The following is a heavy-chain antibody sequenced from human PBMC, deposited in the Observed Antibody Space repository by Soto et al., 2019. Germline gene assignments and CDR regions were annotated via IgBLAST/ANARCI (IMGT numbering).Heavy chain of an antibody. CDR3: VTRFTAVAIERFDD. J-gene: IGHJ4*02. D-gene: IGHD6-19*01. CDR2: IDSKIDAEKT. CDR1: GFTLIKAS. V-gene: IGHV3-15*04. Sequence: GCLSLNSTACGFTLIKASVNWVRQAPGKGLEWVGQIDSKIDAEKTDFAAPVKGRFTLSRDDSKNPVYLQMNGLKIEDTAMYYCVTRFTAVAIERFDDCGRVPLVTVPS.